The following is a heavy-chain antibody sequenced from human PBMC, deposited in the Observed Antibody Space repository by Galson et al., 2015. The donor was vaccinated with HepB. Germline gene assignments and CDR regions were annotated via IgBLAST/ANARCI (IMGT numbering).Heavy chain of an antibody. J-gene: IGHJ4*02. Sequence: SVKVSCKASGGTFSSYAISWVRQAPGQGLEWMGGIIPIFGTANYAQKFQGRVTITADESTSTAYMELSSLRSEDTAVYYCFLELNGPPFDYWGQGTLVTVSS. CDR2: IIPIFGTA. CDR1: GGTFSSYA. CDR3: FLELNGPPFDY. D-gene: IGHD1-7*01. V-gene: IGHV1-69*13.